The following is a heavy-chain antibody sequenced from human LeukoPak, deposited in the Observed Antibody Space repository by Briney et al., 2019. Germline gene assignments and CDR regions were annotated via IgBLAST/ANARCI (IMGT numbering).Heavy chain of an antibody. Sequence: PAGSLRLSCVASGFTFSSYDMNWVRRAPGTGLEWVSDISGSGGTTYYADSVKGRFTISRDNAKNSLSLQMTSLRAEDTAVYYCAKGIELWLTYFDHWGQGTLVTASS. CDR1: GFTFSSYD. J-gene: IGHJ4*02. CDR3: AKGIELWLTYFDH. CDR2: ISGSGGTT. D-gene: IGHD5-18*01. V-gene: IGHV3-23*01.